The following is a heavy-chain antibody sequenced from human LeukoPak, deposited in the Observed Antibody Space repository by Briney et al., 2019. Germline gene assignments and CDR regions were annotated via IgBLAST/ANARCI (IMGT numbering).Heavy chain of an antibody. Sequence: TGGSLRLSWAASGFTFSSYAMSWVRQAPGKGLEWVSAISGSGGSTYYADSVKGRFTISRDNSKNTLYLQMNSLRAEDTAVYYCAKPTLSYSGYDLFDYWGQGTLVTVSS. J-gene: IGHJ4*02. D-gene: IGHD5-12*01. CDR2: ISGSGGST. CDR1: GFTFSSYA. V-gene: IGHV3-23*01. CDR3: AKPTLSYSGYDLFDY.